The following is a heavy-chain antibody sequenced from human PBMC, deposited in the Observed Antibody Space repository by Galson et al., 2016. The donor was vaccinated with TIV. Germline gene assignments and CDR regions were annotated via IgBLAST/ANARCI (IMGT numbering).Heavy chain of an antibody. CDR3: ARGRGYCDSTSCYVDY. J-gene: IGHJ4*02. Sequence: SLRLSCAASGFTFSSYEMNWVRQAQGKGLEWVSYIIESGRSSYYAASVKGGFSTYRDNAKNSLYLQMSSLRAEETAVYYCARGRGYCDSTSCYVDYWGQGTLVTVSS. V-gene: IGHV3-48*03. CDR1: GFTFSSYE. CDR2: IIESGRSS. D-gene: IGHD2-2*01.